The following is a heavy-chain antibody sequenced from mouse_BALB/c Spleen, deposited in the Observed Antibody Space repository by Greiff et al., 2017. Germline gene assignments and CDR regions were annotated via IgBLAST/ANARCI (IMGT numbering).Heavy chain of an antibody. V-gene: IGHV5-15*02. J-gene: IGHJ1*01. CDR3: ARDGGTSGYFDV. CDR2: ISNLAYSI. D-gene: IGHD2-14*01. Sequence: EVQLVESGGGLVQPGGSRKLSCAASGFTFSDYGMAWVRQAPGKGPEWVAFISNLAYSIYYADTVTGRFTISRENAKNTLYLEMSSLRSEDTAMYYCARDGGTSGYFDVWGAGTTVTVSS. CDR1: GFTFSDYG.